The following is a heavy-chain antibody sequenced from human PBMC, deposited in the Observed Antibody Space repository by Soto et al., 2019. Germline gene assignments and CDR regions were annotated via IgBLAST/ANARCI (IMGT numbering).Heavy chain of an antibody. CDR3: ARGGDYVAFDC. V-gene: IGHV4-30-4*01. CDR2: TYYSGYT. J-gene: IGHJ4*02. CDR1: GDSFSSGDYK. D-gene: IGHD4-17*01. Sequence: QVQLQESGPGLVKPSQTLSLTCTVSGDSFSSGDYKWSWIRQPPGKGLEWIGYTYYSGYTYNNPSLKRRLTMSVDTSKNQFSLKLRSVTAADTAVYYCARGGDYVAFDCWGQGTLVTVS.